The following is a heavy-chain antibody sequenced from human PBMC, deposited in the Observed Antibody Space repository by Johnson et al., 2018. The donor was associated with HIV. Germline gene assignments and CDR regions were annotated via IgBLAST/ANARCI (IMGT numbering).Heavy chain of an antibody. CDR3: AKCIWGSSLIDVFDI. CDR2: ISGGST. J-gene: IGHJ3*02. V-gene: IGHV3-38-3*01. Sequence: VQLVESGGGVVQPGRSLRLSCAASGFTVSSNEMSWVRQAPGEGLEWVSSISGGSTYYADSRKGRFTISRDTSKNTFYLHVNSLRAEDTDIYYCAKCIWGSSLIDVFDIWGQGTMVTVS. D-gene: IGHD6-13*01. CDR1: GFTVSSNE.